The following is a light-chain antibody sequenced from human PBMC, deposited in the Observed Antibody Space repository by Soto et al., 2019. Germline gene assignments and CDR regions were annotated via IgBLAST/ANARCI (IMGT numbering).Light chain of an antibody. V-gene: IGKV1-39*01. CDR3: LQSYNFPRT. Sequence: DIQMTQSPSSLSASVGDRVTITCRASQNIDTYLNWYLQKPGQAPKLLIYSAYSLQSGVSPRFSGDGSGTDFTLIISSLQPEDFATYYCLQSYNFPRTFGQGTTV. CDR1: QNIDTY. CDR2: SAY. J-gene: IGKJ1*01.